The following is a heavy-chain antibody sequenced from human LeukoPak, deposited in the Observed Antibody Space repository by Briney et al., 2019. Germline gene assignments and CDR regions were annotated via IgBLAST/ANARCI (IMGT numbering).Heavy chain of an antibody. CDR1: GFTFSDYC. Sequence: GGSLRLSCAASGFTFSDYCMSWIRQAPGKGLEWVSYVSSSGSTIYYADSVKGRFTISRDNAKNSLYLQMNSLRAEDTAVYYCAKEGRYCTNGVCSTSLYYFDYWGQGTLVTVSS. CDR2: VSSSGSTI. V-gene: IGHV3-11*01. CDR3: AKEGRYCTNGVCSTSLYYFDY. J-gene: IGHJ4*02. D-gene: IGHD2-8*01.